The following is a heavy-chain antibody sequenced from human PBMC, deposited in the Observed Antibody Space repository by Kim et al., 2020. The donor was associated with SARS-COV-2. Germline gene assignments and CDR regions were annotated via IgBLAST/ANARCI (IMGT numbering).Heavy chain of an antibody. J-gene: IGHJ5*02. D-gene: IGHD3-10*01. Sequence: GGSLRLSCAASGFTFSSYAMHWVRQAPGKGLEWVAVISYDGSNKYYADSVKGRFTISRDNSKNTLYLQMNSLRAEDTAVYYCARDRTLYGSGSYWDPWGQGTLVTVSS. CDR3: ARDRTLYGSGSYWDP. V-gene: IGHV3-30-3*01. CDR2: ISYDGSNK. CDR1: GFTFSSYA.